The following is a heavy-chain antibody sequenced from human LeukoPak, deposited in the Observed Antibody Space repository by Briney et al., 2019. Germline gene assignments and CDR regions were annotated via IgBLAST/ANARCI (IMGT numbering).Heavy chain of an antibody. V-gene: IGHV4-4*07. Sequence: PSETLSLTCTVSGGSISNYFWSWIRQPAGKGLEWIVRIYTTGITNCNPSLESRVTMSVDTSKNQFSLRLNSVTAADTAVYFCARNALRGYIYGFDYWGQGTLVSVSS. CDR1: GGSISNYF. CDR2: IYTTGIT. J-gene: IGHJ4*02. CDR3: ARNALRGYIYGFDY. D-gene: IGHD5-18*01.